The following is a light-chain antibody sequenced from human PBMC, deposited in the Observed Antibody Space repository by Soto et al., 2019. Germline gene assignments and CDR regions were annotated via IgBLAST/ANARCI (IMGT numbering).Light chain of an antibody. V-gene: IGKV1-12*01. CDR1: QDIDKW. J-gene: IGKJ5*01. Sequence: DIQMTLSPSSVSAPVGDRVTISCRASQDIDKWLAWYQQKPGKAPKLLISAASTLQSGVPSRFSGSGSGTEFTLTIQSLQPDDIATYYCQQASSFPHTFGQGTRLEIK. CDR2: AAS. CDR3: QQASSFPHT.